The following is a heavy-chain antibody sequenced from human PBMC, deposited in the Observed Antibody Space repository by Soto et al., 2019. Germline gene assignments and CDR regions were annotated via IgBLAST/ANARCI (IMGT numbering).Heavy chain of an antibody. CDR3: ARDQPHMVRGVIITVYGFDP. D-gene: IGHD3-10*01. CDR1: GYTFTSYG. J-gene: IGHJ5*02. CDR2: ISAYNGNT. V-gene: IGHV1-18*01. Sequence: QVQLVQSGAEVKKPGASVKVSCKASGYTFTSYGISWVRQAPGQGLEWMGWISAYNGNTNYAQKLQGRVTMTTDTSTSTAYMELRSRRSDDTAVYYCARDQPHMVRGVIITVYGFDPWGQGTLVTVSS.